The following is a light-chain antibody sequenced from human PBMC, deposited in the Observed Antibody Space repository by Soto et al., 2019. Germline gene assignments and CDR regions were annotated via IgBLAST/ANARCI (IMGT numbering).Light chain of an antibody. CDR1: SSDVGSYNL. CDR3: SSFTTSSTRV. CDR2: EVS. V-gene: IGLV2-14*02. Sequence: QSALTQPASVSGSPGQSITISCTGTSSDVGSYNLVSWYQQYPGKAPKLMIYEVSYRPSGVSNRFSDSKSGNTASLTISGLQAEDEADYYCSSFTTSSTRVFGTGTKVTVL. J-gene: IGLJ1*01.